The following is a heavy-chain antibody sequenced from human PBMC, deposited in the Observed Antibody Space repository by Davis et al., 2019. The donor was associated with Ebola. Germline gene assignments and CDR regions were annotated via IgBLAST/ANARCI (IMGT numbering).Heavy chain of an antibody. D-gene: IGHD2-15*01. CDR2: INPNSGGS. CDR3: ARGYCTGGICSEHWFDP. J-gene: IGHJ5*02. V-gene: IGHV1-2*02. Sequence: ALVKVSCKASGYTFTGYYMYWVRQAPGQGLEWMAWINPNSGGSSYAQKFQGRVTVTRDTSISTAYMELSRLRSDDTAIYYCARGYCTGGICSEHWFDPWGQGTQVTVPS. CDR1: GYTFTGYY.